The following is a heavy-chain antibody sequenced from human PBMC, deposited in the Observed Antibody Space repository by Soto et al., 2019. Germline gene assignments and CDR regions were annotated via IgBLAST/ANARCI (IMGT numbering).Heavy chain of an antibody. CDR3: ARDERTYGDGAFDI. J-gene: IGHJ3*02. D-gene: IGHD2-8*01. Sequence: SETLSLTCTVSGGSISSYYWSWIRQPPGKGLEWIGYIYYSGSTNYNPSLKSRVTISVDTSKNQFSLKLSSVTAADTAVYYCARDERTYGDGAFDIWGQGTMVIVSS. CDR1: GGSISSYY. CDR2: IYYSGST. V-gene: IGHV4-59*01.